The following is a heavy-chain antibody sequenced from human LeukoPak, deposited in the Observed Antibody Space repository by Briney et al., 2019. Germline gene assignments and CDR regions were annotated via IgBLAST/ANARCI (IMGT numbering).Heavy chain of an antibody. V-gene: IGHV3-49*04. Sequence: PGGSLRLSCTASGFTFGDYAMSWVRQAPGKGLEWVGFIRSNACGGTTQYAASVKGRFTISRDDSKSIAYLQMNSLKTEDTAVYYCARDPIQYYYDSSGYSYFDYWGQGTLVTVSS. CDR3: ARDPIQYYYDSSGYSYFDY. D-gene: IGHD3-22*01. CDR2: IRSNACGGTT. CDR1: GFTFGDYA. J-gene: IGHJ4*02.